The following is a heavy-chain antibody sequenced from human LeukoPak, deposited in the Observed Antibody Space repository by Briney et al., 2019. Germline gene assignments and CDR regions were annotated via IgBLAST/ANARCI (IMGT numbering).Heavy chain of an antibody. V-gene: IGHV3-23*01. Sequence: GGSLRLSCAASGFTFSSYAMSWVRQAPGKGLEWVSAISGSGGSTYYADSVKGRFTISRDNSKNTLYLQMNSLRAEDTAVYYCAKDGEVRGGSCALLGYWGQGTLVTVSS. CDR2: ISGSGGST. J-gene: IGHJ4*02. D-gene: IGHD2-15*01. CDR3: AKDGEVRGGSCALLGY. CDR1: GFTFSSYA.